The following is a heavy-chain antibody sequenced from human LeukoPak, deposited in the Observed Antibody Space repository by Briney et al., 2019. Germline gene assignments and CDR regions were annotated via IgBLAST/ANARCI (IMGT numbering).Heavy chain of an antibody. V-gene: IGHV3-30-3*01. Sequence: GRSLRLSCAASGFTFSSYAMHWVRQAPGKGLEWVAVISYDGSNKYYADSVKGRFTISRDNSKNTLYLQMNSLRAGDTAVYYCARGGTITMIAVATGAFDIWGQGTMVTVSS. J-gene: IGHJ3*02. D-gene: IGHD3-22*01. CDR1: GFTFSSYA. CDR3: ARGGTITMIAVATGAFDI. CDR2: ISYDGSNK.